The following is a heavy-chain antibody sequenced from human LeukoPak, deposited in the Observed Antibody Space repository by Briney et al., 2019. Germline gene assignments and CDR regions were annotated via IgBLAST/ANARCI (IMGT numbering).Heavy chain of an antibody. V-gene: IGHV4-34*01. CDR2: INHSGST. CDR3: ARGHARRRITIFGVAPCTFDI. Sequence: PSETLSLTCAVYGGSFSGYYWSWIRQPPGKGLEWIGEINHSGSTNYNPSLKSRVTISVDTSKNQFSLKLSSVTAADTAVYYCARGHARRRITIFGVAPCTFDIWGQGTMVTVSS. CDR1: GGSFSGYY. J-gene: IGHJ3*02. D-gene: IGHD3-3*01.